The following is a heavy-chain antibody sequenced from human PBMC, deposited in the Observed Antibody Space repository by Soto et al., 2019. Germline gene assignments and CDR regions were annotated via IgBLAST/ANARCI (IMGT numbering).Heavy chain of an antibody. CDR1: GYAFTSYG. J-gene: IGHJ6*02. D-gene: IGHD3-22*01. CDR3: ARDVPYYYDYRLYYGMNV. V-gene: IGHV1-18*01. Sequence: ASVKVSCKASGYAFTSYGISWVRQAPGQGLEWMGWISAYNGNTNYAQKLQGRVTMTTDTSTSTAYMELRSLRSDDTAVYYCARDVPYYYDYRLYYGMNVWGQGTTVTVSS. CDR2: ISAYNGNT.